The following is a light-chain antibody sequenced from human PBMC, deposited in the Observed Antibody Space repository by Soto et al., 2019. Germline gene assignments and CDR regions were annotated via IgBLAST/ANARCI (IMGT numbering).Light chain of an antibody. CDR3: SSYTTSSTHWV. CDR1: SSDVGGYNY. V-gene: IGLV2-14*01. CDR2: EVS. J-gene: IGLJ3*02. Sequence: QSALTQPASVSGSPGQSITISCTGTSSDVGGYNYVSWYQQHPGKAPKLMIYEVSNRPSGVSNRFSGSKSGNTASLTISGLQAEDEADSYCSSYTTSSTHWVFGGGPKLTVL.